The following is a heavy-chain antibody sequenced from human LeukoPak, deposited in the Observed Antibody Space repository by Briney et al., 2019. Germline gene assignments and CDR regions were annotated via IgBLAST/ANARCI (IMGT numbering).Heavy chain of an antibody. Sequence: GASVKVSCKASGGTFSNYAISWVRQAPGQGLEWMGGIIPIFGTANYAQKFQGRVTITADESTSTAYMELSSLRSEDTAVYYCARGRSLGELSDWGPGTLVTVSS. CDR3: ARGRSLGELSD. V-gene: IGHV1-69*13. CDR1: GGTFSNYA. J-gene: IGHJ4*02. CDR2: IIPIFGTA. D-gene: IGHD3-16*02.